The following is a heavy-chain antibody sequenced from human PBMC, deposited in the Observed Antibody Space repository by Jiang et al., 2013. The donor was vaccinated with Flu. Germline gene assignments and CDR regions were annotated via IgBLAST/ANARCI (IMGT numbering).Heavy chain of an antibody. J-gene: IGHJ3*02. V-gene: IGHV1-46*01. CDR2: INPTDDTT. D-gene: IGHD3-16*02. Sequence: KASGYTFTSYFMHWVRQAPGQGLEWMGIINPTDDTTTYAQEFQGRVTMTTDTSTSTAYMELRSLRSDDTAVYYCARDVPYYDYVWGSYRPRDDAFDIWGQGTMVTVSS. CDR1: GYTFTSYF. CDR3: ARDVPYYDYVWGSYRPRDDAFDI.